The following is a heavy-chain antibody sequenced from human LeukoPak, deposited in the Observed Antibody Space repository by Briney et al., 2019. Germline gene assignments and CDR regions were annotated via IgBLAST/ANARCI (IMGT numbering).Heavy chain of an antibody. CDR2: IRSKAYGGTT. Sequence: GGPLRLSCTTSGFTFGDYDMRWFRQAPGKGLEWVGFIRSKAYGGTTEYAASVKGRFTISRDDSKSIAYLQMNSLKTEDTAVYYCTREMDYFDNTGYYNYSDYWGQGTLVTVSS. D-gene: IGHD3-22*01. CDR3: TREMDYFDNTGYYNYSDY. V-gene: IGHV3-49*03. J-gene: IGHJ4*02. CDR1: GFTFGDYD.